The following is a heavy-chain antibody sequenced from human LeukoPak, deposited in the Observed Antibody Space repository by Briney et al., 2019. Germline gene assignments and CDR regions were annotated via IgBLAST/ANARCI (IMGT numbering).Heavy chain of an antibody. CDR1: GGSFSGYY. D-gene: IGHD5-12*01. V-gene: IGHV4-34*01. CDR3: ASHHSGASPSDAFDI. Sequence: SETLSLTCAVYGGSFSGYYWSWIRQPPGKGLEWIGEINHSGSTNYNPSLKSRITISVDTSKNQFSLKLSSVTAADTAVYYCASHHSGASPSDAFDIWGQGTMVIVSS. J-gene: IGHJ3*02. CDR2: INHSGST.